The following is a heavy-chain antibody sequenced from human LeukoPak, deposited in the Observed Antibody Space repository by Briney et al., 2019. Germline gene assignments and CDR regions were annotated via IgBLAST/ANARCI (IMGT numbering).Heavy chain of an antibody. Sequence: GGSLRLSFAASGFTFDDYAMHWVRQAPGKGLEWVSGISWNSGSIGYADSVKGRFTISRDNAKNSLYLQMNSLRAEDTALYYCAKDTEGYYDSSGYFVYWGQGTLVTVSS. D-gene: IGHD3-22*01. CDR1: GFTFDDYA. CDR2: ISWNSGSI. V-gene: IGHV3-9*01. J-gene: IGHJ4*02. CDR3: AKDTEGYYDSSGYFVY.